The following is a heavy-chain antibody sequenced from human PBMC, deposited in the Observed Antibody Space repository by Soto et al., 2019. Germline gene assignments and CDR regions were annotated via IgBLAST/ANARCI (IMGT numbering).Heavy chain of an antibody. J-gene: IGHJ4*02. V-gene: IGHV4-39*01. CDR1: CGSISSPTYY. D-gene: IGHD1-1*01. CDR2: IYYSGST. Sequence: SETLSLTCSVSCGSISSPTYYWGWIRQPPGKGLEWIGSIYYSGSTYYSPSLKSRVTISVDTSKNQFSLKVSSVTAADTAVYYCARLPGITTSRRDYWGQGTLVTVSS. CDR3: ARLPGITTSRRDY.